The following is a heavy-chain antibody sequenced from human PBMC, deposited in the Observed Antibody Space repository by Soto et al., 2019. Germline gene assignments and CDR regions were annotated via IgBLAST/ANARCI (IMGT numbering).Heavy chain of an antibody. J-gene: IGHJ4*02. CDR3: VRGSNSAFDS. Sequence: SQTLSLTWVISGDTISSNFVAWNWIRLSPSRGLEWLGWTYYRSKGNNGSAVSMKSRVTIGVDASKNQFSLQLNSVTPEDTAVYYCVRGSNSAFDSWGQGIPVTVSS. CDR2: TYYRSKGNN. V-gene: IGHV6-1*01. D-gene: IGHD7-27*01. CDR1: GDTISSNFVA.